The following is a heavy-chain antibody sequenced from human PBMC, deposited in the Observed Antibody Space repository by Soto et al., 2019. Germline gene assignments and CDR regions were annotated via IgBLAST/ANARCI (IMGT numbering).Heavy chain of an antibody. J-gene: IGHJ5*02. Sequence: EVQLLESGGGLVQPGGSLRVSCAASGFTFSSYAMSWVRQAPGKGLEGVSSISGSDDSTYYAESVKGRFTISRDNSKNTMYLQMNSLRAEDTAVYYCAKDQSPYQLLSPNWFDPWGQGTLVTVSS. D-gene: IGHD2-2*01. CDR1: GFTFSSYA. CDR2: ISGSDDST. V-gene: IGHV3-23*01. CDR3: AKDQSPYQLLSPNWFDP.